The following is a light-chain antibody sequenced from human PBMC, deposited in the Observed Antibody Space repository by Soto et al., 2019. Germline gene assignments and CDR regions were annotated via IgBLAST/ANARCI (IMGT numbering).Light chain of an antibody. V-gene: IGLV2-23*03. Sequence: QSALTQPASVSGSPGQSITISCTGTSSDVGTYNLVSWYRQHPGKAPKLMIYEGSKRPSGVSNRFSGSKSGNTASLTISGLQAEDEADYYCCSYAGSSTFHYVFGTGTKVTVL. CDR2: EGS. CDR3: CSYAGSSTFHYV. CDR1: SSDVGTYNL. J-gene: IGLJ1*01.